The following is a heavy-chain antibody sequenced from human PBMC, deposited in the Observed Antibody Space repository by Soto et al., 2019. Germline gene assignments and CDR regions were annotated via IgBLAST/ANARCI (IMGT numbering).Heavy chain of an antibody. CDR2: IYHSGST. CDR3: ARVRNYGDSAPFDP. J-gene: IGHJ5*02. V-gene: IGHV4-4*03. D-gene: IGHD4-17*01. Sequence: LRETLSLTCAVSGGPISSSNWWSWVRQPPGKGLEWIGEIYHSGSTNYNPSLKSRVTISVDTSKNQFSLKLSSVTAADTAVYYCARVRNYGDSAPFDPWGQGTLVTVSS. CDR1: GGPISSSNW.